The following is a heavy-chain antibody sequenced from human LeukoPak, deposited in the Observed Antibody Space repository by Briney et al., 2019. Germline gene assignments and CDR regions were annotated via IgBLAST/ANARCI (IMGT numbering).Heavy chain of an antibody. CDR1: GFTFSSYS. J-gene: IGHJ6*02. CDR2: ISSSSSYI. Sequence: GGSLRLSCAASGFTFSSYSMNWVRQAPGKGLEWVSSISSSSSYIYYADSVKGRFTISRDNAKNSLYLQMNSLRAEDTAVYYCAREXXXXYGREVWAQGTRVTVSS. V-gene: IGHV3-21*01. CDR3: AREXXXXYGREV.